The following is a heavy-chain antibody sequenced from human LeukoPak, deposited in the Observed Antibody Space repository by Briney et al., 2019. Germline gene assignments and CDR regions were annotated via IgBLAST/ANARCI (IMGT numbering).Heavy chain of an antibody. CDR3: ARRPYSSSGFWYYYYGMDV. CDR1: GCTISSYY. J-gene: IGHJ6*02. CDR2: IYYSGST. D-gene: IGHD6-6*01. V-gene: IGHV4-59*01. Sequence: SETLSLTCTVSGCTISSYYWSWIRQPPGKGLEWIGFIYYSGSTNYNPSLKSRVTISVDTSKNQFSLKLSSVTAADTAVYYFARRPYSSSGFWYYYYGMDVWGQGTTVTVSS.